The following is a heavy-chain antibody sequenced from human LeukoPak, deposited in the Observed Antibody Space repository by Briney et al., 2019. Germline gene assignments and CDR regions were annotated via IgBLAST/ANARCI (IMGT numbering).Heavy chain of an antibody. J-gene: IGHJ4*02. CDR1: GFFFTNAW. CDR3: AKDLKKGAAAYYFDY. V-gene: IGHV3-30*18. D-gene: IGHD6-13*01. Sequence: GGSLRLSCAASGFFFTNAWMSWVRQAPGKGLEWVAVIANDGNDKKYADSVKGRFTISRDNSKDTLYLQMNSLRPEDTAVYYCAKDLKKGAAAYYFDYWGQGTLVTVSS. CDR2: IANDGNDK.